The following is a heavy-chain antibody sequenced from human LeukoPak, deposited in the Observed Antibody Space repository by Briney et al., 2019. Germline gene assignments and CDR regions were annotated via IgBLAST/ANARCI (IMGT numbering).Heavy chain of an antibody. CDR3: VSGGGDYYDSSGYYFRGLGYFDY. CDR2: IIPILGIA. D-gene: IGHD3-22*01. J-gene: IGHJ4*02. CDR1: GGTFSSYA. V-gene: IGHV1-69*04. Sequence: SVKVSCKASGGTFSSYAISWVRQAPGQGLEWMGRIIPILGIANYAQKFQGRVTITADKSTSTAYMELSSLRSEDTAVYYCVSGGGDYYDSSGYYFRGLGYFDYWGQGTLVTVSS.